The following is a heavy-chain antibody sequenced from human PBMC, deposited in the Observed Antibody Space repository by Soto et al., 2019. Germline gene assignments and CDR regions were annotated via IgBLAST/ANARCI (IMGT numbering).Heavy chain of an antibody. D-gene: IGHD6-13*01. V-gene: IGHV1-69*13. CDR3: ARAHGSSWYNWFDP. CDR1: GGTFSSYA. CDR2: IIPLFGTT. J-gene: IGHJ5*02. Sequence: ASVKVSCKASGGTFSSYAISWVRQAPGRGLEWMGGIIPLFGTTNYAQKFRGRVTVTADESTSTVYMEVRSLRFEDTAVYYCARAHGSSWYNWFDPWGQGTLVTVSS.